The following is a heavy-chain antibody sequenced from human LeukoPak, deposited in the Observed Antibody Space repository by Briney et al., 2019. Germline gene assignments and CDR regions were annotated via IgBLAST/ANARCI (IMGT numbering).Heavy chain of an antibody. CDR3: AKGATLSTRMYYFDY. Sequence: PGGSLRLSCAASGFTFSSYAMSWVGQAPGKGLNWGSAISGSGGSTYYADSVKGRFTISRDNSKNTLYVQMNSLRAEDTAVYYCAKGATLSTRMYYFDYWGQGTLVTVSS. CDR2: ISGSGGST. CDR1: GFTFSSYA. J-gene: IGHJ4*02. V-gene: IGHV3-23*01. D-gene: IGHD2-15*01.